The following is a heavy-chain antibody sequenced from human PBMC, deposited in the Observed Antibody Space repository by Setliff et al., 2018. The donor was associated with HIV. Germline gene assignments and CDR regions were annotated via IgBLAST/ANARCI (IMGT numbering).Heavy chain of an antibody. J-gene: IGHJ4*02. CDR1: GFTFSNSA. CDR3: VQGGLSSGWGSF. CDR2: VATNGGST. Sequence: PGESLRISCAVPGFTFSNSAMSWVRQAPGKGLEWVSSVATNGGSTYYAASVQGRFTISSDNSKSVVYLQMNSLRAEDTAVYYCVQGGLSSGWGSFWGQGTLVTVSS. D-gene: IGHD6-25*01. V-gene: IGHV3-23*01.